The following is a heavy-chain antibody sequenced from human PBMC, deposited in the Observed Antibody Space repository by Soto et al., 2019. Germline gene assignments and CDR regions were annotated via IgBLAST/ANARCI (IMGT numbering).Heavy chain of an antibody. CDR1: GFTFSSYA. CDR2: ISGSGGST. J-gene: IGHJ4*02. CDR3: AKDLIRAGHYGPYYFDY. Sequence: PGGSLRLSCAASGFTFSSYAMIWVRQAPGKGLEWVSAISGSGGSTYYADSVKGRFTISRDNSKNTLYLQMNSLRAEDTAVYYCAKDLIRAGHYGPYYFDYWGQGTLVTVSS. D-gene: IGHD4-17*01. V-gene: IGHV3-23*01.